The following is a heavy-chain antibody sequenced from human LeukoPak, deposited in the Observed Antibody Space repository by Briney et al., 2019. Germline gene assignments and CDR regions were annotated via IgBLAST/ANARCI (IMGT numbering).Heavy chain of an antibody. J-gene: IGHJ4*02. CDR1: GGSISIGGYY. CDR3: ARVPRRAAAGAFDY. Sequence: SQTLSLTCTVSGGSISIGGYYWSWIRQHPGKGLEWIGYIYYSGSTYYNPSLKSRVTISVDTSKNQFSLKLSSVTAADTAVYYCARVPRRAAAGAFDYWGQGTLVTVSS. CDR2: IYYSGST. V-gene: IGHV4-31*03. D-gene: IGHD6-13*01.